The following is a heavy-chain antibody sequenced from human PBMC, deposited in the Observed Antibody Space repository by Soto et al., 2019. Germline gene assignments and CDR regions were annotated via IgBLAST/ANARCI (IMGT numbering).Heavy chain of an antibody. CDR3: ARGFTVTTWWLEAFDI. J-gene: IGHJ3*02. V-gene: IGHV3-33*01. Sequence: QVQLVESGGGVVQPGRSLRLSCAASGFTFSSYGMHWVRQAPGKGLEWVAVIWYDGSNKYYADSVKGRFTISRDNSKNTLYLQMNSLRAEDTAVYYCARGFTVTTWWLEAFDIWGQGTMVTVSS. D-gene: IGHD4-17*01. CDR2: IWYDGSNK. CDR1: GFTFSSYG.